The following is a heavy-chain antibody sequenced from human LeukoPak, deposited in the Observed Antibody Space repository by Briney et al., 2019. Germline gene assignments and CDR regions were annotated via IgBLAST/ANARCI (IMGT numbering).Heavy chain of an antibody. CDR1: GFTFSSYA. CDR3: AKDRSGYYYYYMDV. Sequence: PGGSLRLSCAASGFTFSSYAMHWVRQAPGKGLEWVAFIRYDGSNKYYADSVKGRFTISRDNSKNTLYLQMNSLRAEDTAVYYCAKDRSGYYYYYMDVWGKGTTVTVSS. V-gene: IGHV3-30*02. CDR2: IRYDGSNK. J-gene: IGHJ6*03. D-gene: IGHD3-16*02.